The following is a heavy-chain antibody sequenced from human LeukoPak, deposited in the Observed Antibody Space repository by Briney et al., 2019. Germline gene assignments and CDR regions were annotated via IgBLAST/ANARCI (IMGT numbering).Heavy chain of an antibody. D-gene: IGHD3-22*01. J-gene: IGHJ4*02. CDR2: ISSSGSTI. CDR1: GFTFSRNW. V-gene: IGHV3-11*01. Sequence: GGSLRLSCAASGFTFSRNWMSWVRQAPGKGLEWVSYISSSGSTIYYGDSVEGRFTISRDNAKNSVYLQMNSLRAEDTAVYYCARDRSGGTYYYDSSGYAFWGQGTLVTVSS. CDR3: ARDRSGGTYYYDSSGYAF.